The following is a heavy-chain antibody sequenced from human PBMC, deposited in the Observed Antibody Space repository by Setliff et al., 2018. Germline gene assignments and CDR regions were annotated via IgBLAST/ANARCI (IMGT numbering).Heavy chain of an antibody. CDR1: GGSMTSYY. CDR3: ARIRGPTGNCQEAFDI. CDR2: IFYSGNT. J-gene: IGHJ3*02. V-gene: IGHV4-59*01. D-gene: IGHD1-1*01. Sequence: SETLSLTCTVSGGSMTSYYWTWIRQPPGEGLEWIGYIFYSGNTEYIPSLKSRVTISVDTSKSQFSLKLTSVTAADTAVYYCARIRGPTGNCQEAFDIWSEGTMVTVSS.